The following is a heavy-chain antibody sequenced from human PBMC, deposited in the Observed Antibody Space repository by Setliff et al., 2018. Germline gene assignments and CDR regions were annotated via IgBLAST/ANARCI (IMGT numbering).Heavy chain of an antibody. Sequence: ASVKVSCKSSGNSFTVFYLHWVRQAPGQGLEWMGWISPHSGDTHYAQKFQSRVRITSDTSTYAAYLELSDLTSDDTAMYYCARSGSFGMRYWFDDWGQGALVTVS. CDR1: GNSFTVFY. CDR3: ARSGSFGMRYWFDD. D-gene: IGHD1-26*01. J-gene: IGHJ4*02. CDR2: ISPHSGDT. V-gene: IGHV1-2*02.